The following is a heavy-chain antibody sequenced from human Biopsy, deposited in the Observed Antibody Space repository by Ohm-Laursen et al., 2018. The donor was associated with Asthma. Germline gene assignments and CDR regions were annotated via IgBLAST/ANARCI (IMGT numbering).Heavy chain of an antibody. CDR1: GGSISSGVYY. CDR3: AVYSSGGFDY. Sequence: SDTLSLTCPVSGGSISSGVYYWSWIRQHPGKGLEWVGYIYYSGSTNYNPSLKSRITISVDASKNQFSLKLNSVTAADTAIYYCAVYSSGGFDYWGQGSLVTVSS. V-gene: IGHV4-61*08. J-gene: IGHJ4*02. D-gene: IGHD6-6*01. CDR2: IYYSGST.